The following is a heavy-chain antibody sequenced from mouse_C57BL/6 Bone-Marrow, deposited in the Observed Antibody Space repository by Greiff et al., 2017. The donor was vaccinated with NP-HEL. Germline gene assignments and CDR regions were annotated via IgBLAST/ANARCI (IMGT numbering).Heavy chain of an antibody. V-gene: IGHV5-6*02. CDR1: GFTFSSSG. CDR2: ISSGGSYT. CDR3: AREGKSYAMDY. J-gene: IGHJ4*01. Sequence: VKLQESGGDLVKPGGSLKLSCAASGFTFSSSGMSLVRQTPDKRLEWVATISSGGSYTYYPDSVKGRFTISRDNAKNTLYLQMSSLKSEDTAMYYCAREGKSYAMDYWGQGTSVTVSS.